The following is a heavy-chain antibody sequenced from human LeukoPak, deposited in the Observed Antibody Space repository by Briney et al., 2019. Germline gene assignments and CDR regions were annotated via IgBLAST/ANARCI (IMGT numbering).Heavy chain of an antibody. J-gene: IGHJ4*02. CDR1: GGSISSYY. CDR2: IYYSGST. D-gene: IGHD3-22*01. V-gene: IGHV4-59*12. CDR3: ARGAYYYDSSGYYSHPDY. Sequence: KPSETLSLTCTVSGGSISSYYWSWIRQPPGKGLEWIGYIYYSGSTNYNPSLKSRVTISVDTSKNQFSLKLSSVTAADTAVYYCARGAYYYDSSGYYSHPDYWGQGTLVTVSS.